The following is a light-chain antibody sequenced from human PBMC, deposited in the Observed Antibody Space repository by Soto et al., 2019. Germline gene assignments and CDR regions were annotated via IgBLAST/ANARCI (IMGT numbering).Light chain of an antibody. CDR3: QQYNNYLWT. V-gene: IGKV1-5*03. Sequence: DIQMTQSPSTLSASVGDIVTITCRASQSSSSWLAWYQQKPGKAPKLLIYKASSLESGVPSRFSGSGSGTEFTLTISSLQPDDFATYYCQQYNNYLWTFGQGTKVEIK. CDR2: KAS. J-gene: IGKJ1*01. CDR1: QSSSSW.